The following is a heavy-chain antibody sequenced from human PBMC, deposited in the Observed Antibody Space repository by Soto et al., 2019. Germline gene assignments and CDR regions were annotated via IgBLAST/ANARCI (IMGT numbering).Heavy chain of an antibody. D-gene: IGHD1-1*01. V-gene: IGHV3-9*01. J-gene: IGHJ4*02. Sequence: EVQLVESGGGLVQPGRSLRLSCAASGFTFDDYAMHWVQQAPGKGLGWVSGISWNSGNIGYADSVKGRFTISRDNAKNSLYLQMNSLRAEDTALYYCAKVTTGTPGSFDYWGQGTLVTVSS. CDR3: AKVTTGTPGSFDY. CDR1: GFTFDDYA. CDR2: ISWNSGNI.